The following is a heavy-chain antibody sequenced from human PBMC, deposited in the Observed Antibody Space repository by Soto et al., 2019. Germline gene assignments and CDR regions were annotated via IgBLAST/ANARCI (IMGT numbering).Heavy chain of an antibody. CDR1: GYKFSTYA. CDR2: INAGNGNT. CDR3: AVPGVY. V-gene: IGHV1-3*01. Sequence: QVQVVQSGAEVKKPGASVKVSCKASGYKFSTYATHWVRQAPGQRLEWMGWINAGNGNTKYSQKLQGRVTITRDTSASTVYVELSSLRSEDTAVYYCAVPGVYWGQGTLVTVSS. J-gene: IGHJ4*02.